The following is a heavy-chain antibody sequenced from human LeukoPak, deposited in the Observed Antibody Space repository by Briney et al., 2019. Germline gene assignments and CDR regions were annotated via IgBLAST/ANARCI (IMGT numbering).Heavy chain of an antibody. D-gene: IGHD3-3*01. CDR3: ARSYYDFWTRGSVNNYFDY. CDR1: GGSISSSSYY. J-gene: IGHJ4*02. Sequence: SETLSLTCTVSGGSISSSSYYWGWIRQPPGKGLEWIGSIYYSGSTYYNPSLKSRVTISVDTSKNQFSLKLSCVTAADTAVYYCARSYYDFWTRGSVNNYFDYWGQGTLVTVSS. V-gene: IGHV4-39*01. CDR2: IYYSGST.